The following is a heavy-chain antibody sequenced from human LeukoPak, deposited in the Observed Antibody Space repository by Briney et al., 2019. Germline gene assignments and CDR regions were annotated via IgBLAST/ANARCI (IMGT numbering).Heavy chain of an antibody. V-gene: IGHV4-61*01. D-gene: IGHD3-10*01. CDR1: GFSVTTDSYC. J-gene: IGHJ4*02. CDR2: DYCGGNT. CDR3: ARDHFGSLDS. Sequence: PSETLSLTCTVSGFSVTTDSYCWGWIRQPPGKGLEWTGYDYCGGNTNYDPSLKRRVTISVDTSKNQFSLTLTSVTAADTAVYFCARDHFGSLDSWGQGILVTVSS.